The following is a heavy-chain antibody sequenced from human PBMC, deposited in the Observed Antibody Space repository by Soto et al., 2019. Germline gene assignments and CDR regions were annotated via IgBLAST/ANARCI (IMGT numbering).Heavy chain of an antibody. CDR2: FDPEDGEK. D-gene: IGHD1-26*01. J-gene: IGHJ3*02. V-gene: IGHV1-24*01. Sequence: ASVKVSCKVSGYTLTELSMHWVRQAPGKGLEWMGGFDPEDGEKIYAQKFQGRVTMTEDTSTDTAYMELSSLRSEDTAVYYCATDHLRLGSAFDIWGQGTMVTVSS. CDR3: ATDHLRLGSAFDI. CDR1: GYTLTELS.